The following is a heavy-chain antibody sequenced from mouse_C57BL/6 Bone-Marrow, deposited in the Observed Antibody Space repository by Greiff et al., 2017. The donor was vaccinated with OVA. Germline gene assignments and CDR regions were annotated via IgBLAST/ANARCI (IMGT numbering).Heavy chain of an antibody. CDR1: GYAFSSSW. V-gene: IGHV1-82*01. CDR2: IYPGDGDT. Sequence: QVQLQQSGPELVKPGASVKISCKASGYAFSSSWMNWVKQRPGKGLEWIGRIYPGDGDTNYNGKFKGKATLTADKSSSTAYMQLSSLTSEDSAVYFCARLYYDFDYWGQGTTLTVSS. J-gene: IGHJ2*01. D-gene: IGHD2-4*01. CDR3: ARLYYDFDY.